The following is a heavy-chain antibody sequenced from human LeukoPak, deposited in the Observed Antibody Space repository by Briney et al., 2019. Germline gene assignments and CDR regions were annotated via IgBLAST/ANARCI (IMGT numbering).Heavy chain of an antibody. Sequence: PSETLSLTCTVSGGSIRTGSYYWSWIRQPAGKELQWIGRIFTSGSTNYNPSLKSRVTISVDTSKNQFSLKLSSVTAADTAVYYCARHEEGGDYRFDYWGQGTLVTVSS. V-gene: IGHV4-61*02. CDR2: IFTSGST. CDR3: ARHEEGGDYRFDY. CDR1: GGSIRTGSYY. D-gene: IGHD4-17*01. J-gene: IGHJ4*02.